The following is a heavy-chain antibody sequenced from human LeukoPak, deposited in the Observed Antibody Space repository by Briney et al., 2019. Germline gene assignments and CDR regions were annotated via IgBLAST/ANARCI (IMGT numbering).Heavy chain of an antibody. CDR1: GGSITSYY. V-gene: IGHV4-59*01. CDR2: RFYSGST. D-gene: IGHD2-8*01. J-gene: IGHJ3*02. Sequence: SETLSLTCTVSGGSITSYYWSWIRQAPGEGLEWIGYRFYSGSTNSNPSLKSRVSISVDLSRNLVSLKLTSVTPADTAVYYCARGLSRNAFDIWGQGTMVTVSS. CDR3: ARGLSRNAFDI.